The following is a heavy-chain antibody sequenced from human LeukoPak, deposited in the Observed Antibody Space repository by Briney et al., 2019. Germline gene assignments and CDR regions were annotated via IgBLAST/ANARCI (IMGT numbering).Heavy chain of an antibody. J-gene: IGHJ6*02. CDR1: GYTFTGYY. Sequence: GASVKVSCKASGYTFTGYYMHWVRQAPGQGLEWMGWINPNSGGTNYAQKFQGRVTMTRDTSISTAYMELSRLRSDDTAVYYCARPSLLSAFFYYYGMDVWGQGTTVTVSS. D-gene: IGHD3-3*02. CDR2: INPNSGGT. V-gene: IGHV1-2*02. CDR3: ARPSLLSAFFYYYGMDV.